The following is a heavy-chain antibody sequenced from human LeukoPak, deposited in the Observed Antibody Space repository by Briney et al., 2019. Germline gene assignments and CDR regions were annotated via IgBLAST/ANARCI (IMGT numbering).Heavy chain of an antibody. J-gene: IGHJ4*02. CDR3: AREDSMLVVPAASINY. Sequence: GGSLRLSCEASGFTFSSYWMSWVSQAPGKGLEWVANIKQEGSETYYVESVKGRVTISRDNPKNSLYLQMNSLRAEDTAVYYCAREDSMLVVPAASINYWGQGTLVTVPS. V-gene: IGHV3-7*01. CDR1: GFTFSSYW. CDR2: IKQEGSET. D-gene: IGHD2-2*01.